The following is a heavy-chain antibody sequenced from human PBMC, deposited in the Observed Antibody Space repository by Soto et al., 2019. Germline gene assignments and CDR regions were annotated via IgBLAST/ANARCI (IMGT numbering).Heavy chain of an antibody. Sequence: EVQLVESGGGLVQPGGSLRLSCAASGFTFSSYSMNWVRQAPGKGLEWVSSISSSRSYIYYADSVRGRFTISRDDAKNSLYLQMNSLRAEDTAVYYCARDPSMVRGENWYFDLWGRGTLVTVSS. V-gene: IGHV3-21*01. J-gene: IGHJ2*01. D-gene: IGHD3-10*01. CDR2: ISSSRSYI. CDR3: ARDPSMVRGENWYFDL. CDR1: GFTFSSYS.